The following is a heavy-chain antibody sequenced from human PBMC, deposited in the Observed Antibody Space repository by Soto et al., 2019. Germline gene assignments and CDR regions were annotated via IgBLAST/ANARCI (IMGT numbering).Heavy chain of an antibody. J-gene: IGHJ4*02. CDR2: IKQDGSAE. D-gene: IGHD1-1*01. CDR3: VRGSSGNNNWHLSSV. CDR1: GFTFSSYW. Sequence: EVQLVESGGGLVQPGGSLRLSCAASGFTFSSYWMNWVRQAPGKGLEWVANIKQDGSAEYYVDSVKGRFTISRDNAKNSLYLQVNSLRDEDTAVYYCVRGSSGNNNWHLSSVWGQGTLVTVSS. V-gene: IGHV3-7*01.